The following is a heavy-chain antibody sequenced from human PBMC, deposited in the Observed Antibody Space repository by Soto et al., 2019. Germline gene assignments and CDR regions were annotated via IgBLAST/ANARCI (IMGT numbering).Heavy chain of an antibody. J-gene: IGHJ4*02. CDR3: ATNGAGTSPDKY. Sequence: EVQLVESGGGLVQPGGSLRLSCAASGITFSSNWMHWVRQAPGKGLVWVSRINGAGSSTSYADSVRGRFTISRDNAKNTLYLQMNSLRAEDTAVYYCATNGAGTSPDKYWGQGTLVTVSS. CDR1: GITFSSNW. CDR2: INGAGSST. D-gene: IGHD6-19*01. V-gene: IGHV3-74*01.